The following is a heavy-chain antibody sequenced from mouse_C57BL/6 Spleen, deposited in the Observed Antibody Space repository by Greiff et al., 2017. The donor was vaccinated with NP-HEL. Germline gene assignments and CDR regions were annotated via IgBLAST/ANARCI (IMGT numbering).Heavy chain of an antibody. D-gene: IGHD2-2*01. J-gene: IGHJ2*01. V-gene: IGHV1-62-2*01. CDR1: GYTFTEYT. CDR3: ARHEDYGYDEGYYFDY. CDR2: FYPGSGSI. Sequence: QVQLQQSGAELVKPGASVKLSCKASGYTFTEYTIHWVKQRSGQGLEWIGWFYPGSGSIKYNEKFKDKATLTADKSSSTVYMGLSRLTSEDSAVYFCARHEDYGYDEGYYFDYWGQGTTLTVSS.